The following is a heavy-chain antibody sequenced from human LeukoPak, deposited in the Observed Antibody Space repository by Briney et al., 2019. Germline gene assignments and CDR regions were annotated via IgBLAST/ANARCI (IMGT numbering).Heavy chain of an antibody. V-gene: IGHV3-23*01. CDR1: GFTFSSYA. CDR3: AKDHVYSGSWNWFDP. Sequence: GGSLRLSCAASGFTFSSYAMSWVRQAPGKGLEWVSAISGSGGSTYYADSVKGRFAISRDNSKNTLYLQMNSLRAEDTAVYYCAKDHVYSGSWNWFDPWGQGTLVTVSS. D-gene: IGHD6-13*01. J-gene: IGHJ5*02. CDR2: ISGSGGST.